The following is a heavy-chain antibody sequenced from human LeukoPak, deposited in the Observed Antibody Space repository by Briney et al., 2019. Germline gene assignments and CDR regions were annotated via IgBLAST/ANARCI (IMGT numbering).Heavy chain of an antibody. CDR3: ARETPGAVHFDY. Sequence: SXFTXSTYWMHWIRQPPGKGLEWIGYIYYSGGTHYNPSLKSRVTILVDTSKDQFSLKLAAVTAADTAVYYCARETPGAVHFDYWGQGSLVTVSS. D-gene: IGHD7-27*01. CDR2: IYYSGGT. J-gene: IGHJ4*02. CDR1: XFTXSTYW. V-gene: IGHV4-59*01.